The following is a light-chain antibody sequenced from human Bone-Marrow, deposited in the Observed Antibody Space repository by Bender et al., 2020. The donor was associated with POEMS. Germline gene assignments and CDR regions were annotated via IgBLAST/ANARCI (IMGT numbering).Light chain of an antibody. V-gene: IGLV1-44*01. CDR1: DFNIGGNS. J-gene: IGLJ1*01. CDR2: SNN. CDR3: CSYAGSTTYV. Sequence: QSVLTQPPAASGTPGQRVSISCSGSDFNIGGNSVNWYQQFPGTAPKLLIYSNNQRPSGVPDRFSGSKSGTSASLAISGLQTEDEADYYCCSYAGSTTYVFGTGTKVTVL.